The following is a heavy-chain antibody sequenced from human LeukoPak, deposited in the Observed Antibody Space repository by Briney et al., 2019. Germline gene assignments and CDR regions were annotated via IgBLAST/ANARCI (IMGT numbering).Heavy chain of an antibody. D-gene: IGHD3-9*01. V-gene: IGHV4-61*02. Sequence: PSETLSLTCTVSGGSISSGSYYWSWIRQPAGKGLEWIGRIYTSGSTNYNPSLKSRVTISVDTSKNQFSLKLSSVTAADTAVYYCARALRYFDWGKYPYYYYYYMDVWGKGTTVTISS. CDR3: ARALRYFDWGKYPYYYYYYMDV. CDR2: IYTSGST. CDR1: GGSISSGSYY. J-gene: IGHJ6*03.